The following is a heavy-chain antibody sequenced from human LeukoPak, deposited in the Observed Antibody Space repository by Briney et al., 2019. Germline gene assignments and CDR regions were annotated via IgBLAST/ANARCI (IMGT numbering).Heavy chain of an antibody. J-gene: IGHJ6*03. Sequence: SVKVSCKGSRYTFFSYGISWVRQAPGQGGEWMGWMSAYNGSTNYAQKIQGRVTMTTDTSTSTAYMELRSLRSDDTAVYYCARDYDFWSGSPSYMDVWGKGTTVTVSS. CDR1: RYTFFSYG. D-gene: IGHD3-3*01. V-gene: IGHV1-18*01. CDR2: MSAYNGST. CDR3: ARDYDFWSGSPSYMDV.